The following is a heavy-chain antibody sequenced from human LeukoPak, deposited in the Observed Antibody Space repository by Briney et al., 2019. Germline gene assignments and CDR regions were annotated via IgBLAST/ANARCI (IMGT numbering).Heavy chain of an antibody. J-gene: IGHJ5*02. D-gene: IGHD2-2*02. Sequence: PSETLSLTCIVSGYSISSGYYWGWIRPPPGKGLEWIGNLYHSGSNYYNPSLRSRATISVDTSKNQFPLSLSSVTAADTAVYYCARECSSTTCYTRSFDPWGQGTLVTVSS. V-gene: IGHV4-38-2*02. CDR3: ARECSSTTCYTRSFDP. CDR2: LYHSGSN. CDR1: GYSISSGYY.